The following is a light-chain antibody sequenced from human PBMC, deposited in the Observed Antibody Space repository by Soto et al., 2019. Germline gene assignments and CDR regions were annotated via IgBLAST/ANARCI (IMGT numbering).Light chain of an antibody. V-gene: IGLV1-40*01. Sequence: QSVLTQPPSVSGAPGQTVTISCTGSSSDIGADNDVHWYQQLPGTPPKLLIYDNTNRPSGVPDRFSGAKSGTSASLAITGLQAEDEAEYYCQSLDSSLGGRVFVRGTKLTV. CDR1: SSDIGADND. CDR3: QSLDSSLGGRV. CDR2: DNT. J-gene: IGLJ3*02.